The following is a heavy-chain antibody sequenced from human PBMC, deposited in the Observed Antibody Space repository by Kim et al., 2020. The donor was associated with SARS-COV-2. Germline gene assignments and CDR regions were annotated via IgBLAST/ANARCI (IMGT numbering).Heavy chain of an antibody. J-gene: IGHJ5*02. CDR2: MIYSGST. CDR3: ARTGAVAAASAGGFDP. CDR1: GGSISSGGYY. V-gene: IGHV4-31*03. Sequence: SETLSLTCTVSGGSISSGGYYWSWLRQHPGKGLEWIGYMIYSGSTYYNSSLKSRVTISVDTSKNQFSLKLSSVTAADTAVYYGARTGAVAAASAGGFDPCGHGSLVTVSS. D-gene: IGHD2-15*01.